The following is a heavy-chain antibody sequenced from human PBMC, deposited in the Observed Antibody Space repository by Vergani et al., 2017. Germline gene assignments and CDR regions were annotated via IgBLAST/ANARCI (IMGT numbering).Heavy chain of an antibody. CDR1: GYSISSGYY. CDR2: IVHSGTT. J-gene: IGHJ4*02. Sequence: QVQLQESGPGLVKPSETLSLTCAVSGYSISSGYYWGWIRQPPGKGLEWIGSIVHSGTTSYNASLKSRVTISVDTSKNHFSLQLRSVTAADTAVYYCGGLLTGGIDYWGQGTLVTVSS. CDR3: GGLLTGGIDY. D-gene: IGHD3-16*01. V-gene: IGHV4-38-2*01.